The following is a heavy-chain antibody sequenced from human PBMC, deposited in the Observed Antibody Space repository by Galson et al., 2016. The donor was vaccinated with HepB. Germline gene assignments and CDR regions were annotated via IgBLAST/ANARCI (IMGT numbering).Heavy chain of an antibody. CDR1: SDPVTSGTYY. CDR2: IHDSGNT. V-gene: IGHV4-61*01. D-gene: IGHD2-2*02. Sequence: ETLSLTCTVSSDPVTSGTYYWSWVRQSPGKGLDWLGYIHDSGNTNYNPSIKSRVTISRDTSKNQFFLELTSVTAADTAVYYCARDEGFYNGMDVWGQGTTVTVAS. J-gene: IGHJ6*02. CDR3: ARDEGFYNGMDV.